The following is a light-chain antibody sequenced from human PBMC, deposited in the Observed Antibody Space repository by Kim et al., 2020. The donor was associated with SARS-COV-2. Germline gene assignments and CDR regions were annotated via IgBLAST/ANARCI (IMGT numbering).Light chain of an antibody. V-gene: IGLV3-19*01. CDR3: QSRDSGGRVM. Sequence: SSELTQDPVVSVALGQTVRITCQGDSLRSYYATWYQQKPRQAPVLVIYGRNSRPSGVPDRFSGSASGNTASLTISGTQADDEADFYCQSRDSGGRVMFGGGTKLTVL. CDR2: GRN. CDR1: SLRSYY. J-gene: IGLJ3*02.